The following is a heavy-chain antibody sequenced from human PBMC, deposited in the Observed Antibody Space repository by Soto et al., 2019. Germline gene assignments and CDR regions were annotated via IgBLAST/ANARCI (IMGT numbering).Heavy chain of an antibody. V-gene: IGHV4-59*01. Sequence: SETLSLTCTVSGGSISSYYWSWIRQPPGKGLEWIGYIYYSGSTNYNPSLKSRVTISVDTSKNQFSLKLSSVTAADTAVYYCARVNSGYVQYYYYYMDVWGKGTTVTVSS. D-gene: IGHD5-12*01. CDR2: IYYSGST. CDR3: ARVNSGYVQYYYYYMDV. J-gene: IGHJ6*03. CDR1: GGSISSYY.